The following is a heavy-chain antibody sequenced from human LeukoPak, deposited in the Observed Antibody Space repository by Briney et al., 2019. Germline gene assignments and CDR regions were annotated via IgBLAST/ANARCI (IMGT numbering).Heavy chain of an antibody. V-gene: IGHV4-34*01. D-gene: IGHD2-2*02. J-gene: IGHJ3*02. Sequence: NPSETLSLTCAVYGGSFSGYYWSWIRQPPGKGLEWIGEINHSGSTNYNPSLKSRVTISVDTSKNQFSLKLSSVTAADTAVYYCARGLSRYCSSTSCYKAFDIWGQGTMVTVSS. CDR1: GGSFSGYY. CDR2: INHSGST. CDR3: ARGLSRYCSSTSCYKAFDI.